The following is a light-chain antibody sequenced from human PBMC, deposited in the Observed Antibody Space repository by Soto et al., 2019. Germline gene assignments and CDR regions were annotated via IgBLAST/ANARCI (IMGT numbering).Light chain of an antibody. CDR3: QQYNSYPWT. CDR1: QSISSW. CDR2: DAS. J-gene: IGKJ1*01. Sequence: DIQMTRSPSTLSASVGDRVTITCLASQSISSWLAWYQQKPGKAPKLLIYDASSLESGVPSRFSGSGSGTEFTLTISSLQPGDFATYYCQQYNSYPWTFGQGTKVDI. V-gene: IGKV1-5*01.